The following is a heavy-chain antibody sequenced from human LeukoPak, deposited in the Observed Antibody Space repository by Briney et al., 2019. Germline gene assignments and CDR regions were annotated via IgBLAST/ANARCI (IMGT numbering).Heavy chain of an antibody. D-gene: IGHD6-19*01. CDR2: VYYSGST. V-gene: IGHV4-59*01. J-gene: IGHJ4*02. Sequence: PSETLSLTCTVSGGSISSYYWTWIRQPPGKGLEYIGYVYYSGSTNYNPSLKSRVTISVDTSKNQFSLKLSSVAAADTAVYYCARSSSGWYGYYFDYWGQGTLVTVSS. CDR3: ARSSSGWYGYYFDY. CDR1: GGSISSYY.